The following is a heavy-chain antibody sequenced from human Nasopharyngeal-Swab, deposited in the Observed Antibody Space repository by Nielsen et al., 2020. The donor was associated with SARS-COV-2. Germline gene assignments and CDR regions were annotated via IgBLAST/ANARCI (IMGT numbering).Heavy chain of an antibody. D-gene: IGHD2/OR15-2a*01. V-gene: IGHV3-23*01. CDR1: GFTFSSYG. J-gene: IGHJ4*02. Sequence: GGSLRLSCAASGFTFSSYGMSWVRQAPGKGLEWVAAIVGSGDISDSGGSTYYADSVKGRFTISRDNSKNTLSLQMNSLRAEDTAVYYCAKDLRGPYFFWGQGTLVTVSS. CDR3: AKDLRGPYFF. CDR2: IVGSGDISDSGGST.